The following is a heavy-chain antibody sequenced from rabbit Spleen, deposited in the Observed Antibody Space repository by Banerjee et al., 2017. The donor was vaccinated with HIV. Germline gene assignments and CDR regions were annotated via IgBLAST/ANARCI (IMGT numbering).Heavy chain of an antibody. Sequence: QSLEESGGDMVKPEGSLTLTCTASGFSFSDRDVMCWVRQAPGKGLEWIACINTATGKAVYATWAKGRFTISKTSSTTVTLQMTSLTAGDTATYFCARDSGTSFSSYGMDLWGQGTLVTVS. J-gene: IGHJ6*01. D-gene: IGHD8-1*01. CDR3: ARDSGTSFSSYGMDL. V-gene: IGHV1S40*01. CDR2: INTATGKA. CDR1: GFSFSDRDV.